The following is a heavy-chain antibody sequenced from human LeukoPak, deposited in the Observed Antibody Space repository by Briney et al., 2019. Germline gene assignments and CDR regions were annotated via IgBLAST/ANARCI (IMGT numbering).Heavy chain of an antibody. D-gene: IGHD5-24*01. V-gene: IGHV4-34*01. CDR1: GGSFSGYY. J-gene: IGHJ4*02. CDR3: ARGGGYNSIDY. CDR2: INHSGST. Sequence: PSETLSLTCAVYGGSFSGYYWSWIRQPPGKGLEWIGEINHSGSTNYNPSLKSRVTISVDTSKNQFSLKLSSVTAADTAVYYCARGGGYNSIDYWGQGTLVTVSS.